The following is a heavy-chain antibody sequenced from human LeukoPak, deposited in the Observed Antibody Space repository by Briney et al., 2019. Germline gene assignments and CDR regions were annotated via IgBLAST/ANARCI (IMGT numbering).Heavy chain of an antibody. CDR2: IYYSGST. Sequence: PSETLSLTCTVSGGSISSYYWSWIRQPPGKGLEWIGYIYYSGSTNYNPSLKSRVTISVDTSKNQFSLKLSSVTAVDTAVYYCASLYYDFWSGSYYFDYWGQGTLVTVSS. V-gene: IGHV4-59*01. CDR1: GGSISSYY. CDR3: ASLYYDFWSGSYYFDY. D-gene: IGHD3-3*01. J-gene: IGHJ4*02.